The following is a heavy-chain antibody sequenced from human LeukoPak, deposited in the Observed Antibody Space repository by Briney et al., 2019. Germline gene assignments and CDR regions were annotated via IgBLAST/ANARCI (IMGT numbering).Heavy chain of an antibody. J-gene: IGHJ4*02. D-gene: IGHD5-12*01. CDR2: IKQDGSEE. CDR3: ASPGATTTFDY. Sequence: PGGSLRLSCVASGFTISSYWMHWVRQAPGKGLEWVANIKQDGSEEYYVDSVKGRFTISRDNAKNSLYLQMNSLRAEDTAVYYCASPGATTTFDYWGQGTLVTVSS. V-gene: IGHV3-7*01. CDR1: GFTISSYW.